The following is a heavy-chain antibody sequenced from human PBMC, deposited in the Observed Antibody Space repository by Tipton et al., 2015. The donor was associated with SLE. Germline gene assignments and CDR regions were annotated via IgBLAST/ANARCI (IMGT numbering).Heavy chain of an antibody. Sequence: LSLTCTVSGGSISSGSYYWSWIRQPAGKGLEWIGRIYTSGSTNYNPSLKSRVTISVDTSKNQFSLKLSSVTAADTAVYYCAREGSGGYFQHWGQGTLVTVSS. V-gene: IGHV4-61*02. J-gene: IGHJ1*01. CDR1: GGSISSGSYY. D-gene: IGHD6-19*01. CDR3: AREGSGGYFQH. CDR2: IYTSGST.